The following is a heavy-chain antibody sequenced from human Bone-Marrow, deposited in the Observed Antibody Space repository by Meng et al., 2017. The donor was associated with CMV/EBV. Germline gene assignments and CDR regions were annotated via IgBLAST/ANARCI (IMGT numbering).Heavy chain of an antibody. J-gene: IGHJ5*02. Sequence: GESLKISCAASGFTFSGSIIHWVRQAPGKGPEWVANINQDGRAKYHVGSLQGRFTISRDNAKNSLYLQMNSLRAEDTAVYYCAALSTGIPWFDPWGQGTLVTVSS. CDR1: GFTFSGSI. V-gene: IGHV3-7*01. CDR2: INQDGRAK. CDR3: AALSTGIPWFDP. D-gene: IGHD3-10*01.